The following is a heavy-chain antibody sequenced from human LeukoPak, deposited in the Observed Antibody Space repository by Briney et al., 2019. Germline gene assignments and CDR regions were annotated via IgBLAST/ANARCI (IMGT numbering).Heavy chain of an antibody. CDR2: VSYDGNNK. CDR1: GFTFSNYA. Sequence: QPGGSLRLSCAPSGFTFSNYAIHWVRQAPGKGLEWVAVVSYDGNNKYYADSVKGRFTISRDNSKNTLYLQMNSLRAEDTAVYFCAKDHARMATDAFDIWGQGTMATVSS. V-gene: IGHV3-30*04. D-gene: IGHD5-12*01. J-gene: IGHJ3*02. CDR3: AKDHARMATDAFDI.